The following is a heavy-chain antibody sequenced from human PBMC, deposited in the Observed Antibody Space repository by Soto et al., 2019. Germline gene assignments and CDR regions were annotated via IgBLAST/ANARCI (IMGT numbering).Heavy chain of an antibody. Sequence: PGGSLRLSCAASGFTFSSYTMHWVRQTPGKGLEWVAVISHDGSKKYYADSVKGRFTISRDNSKNTLYLQMNSLRAEDTAVYYCAKDACGSNCSPLPFDTFDIWGQGTMVTVSS. CDR3: AKDACGSNCSPLPFDTFDI. CDR2: ISHDGSKK. V-gene: IGHV3-30*04. J-gene: IGHJ3*02. D-gene: IGHD2-21*02. CDR1: GFTFSSYT.